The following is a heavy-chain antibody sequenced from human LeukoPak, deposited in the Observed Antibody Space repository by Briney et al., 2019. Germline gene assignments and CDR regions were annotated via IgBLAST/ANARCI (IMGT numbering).Heavy chain of an antibody. D-gene: IGHD2-2*01. J-gene: IGHJ4*02. Sequence: SETLSLTCAVYGGSFSGYYWSWIRQPPGKGLEWIGEINHRGSTNYNPSLKSRVTISVDTSKNQFSLKLSSVTAADTAVYYCARGRRSYCSSTSCSKPYYFDYWGQGTLVTVSS. V-gene: IGHV4-34*01. CDR1: GGSFSGYY. CDR2: INHRGST. CDR3: ARGRRSYCSSTSCSKPYYFDY.